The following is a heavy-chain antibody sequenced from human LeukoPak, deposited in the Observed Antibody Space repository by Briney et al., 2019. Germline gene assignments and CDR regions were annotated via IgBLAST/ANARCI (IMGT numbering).Heavy chain of an antibody. Sequence: NPSETLSLTCTVSGGSISSSSSYWGWIRQPPGRGLEWIGSISSSGTTYYNPSLKSRVTISVDKSKNQFSLKLRSVTAADTAVYYCARDPDFWSGYYNFDYWGQGTLVTVSS. CDR1: GGSISSSSSY. V-gene: IGHV4-39*07. CDR3: ARDPDFWSGYYNFDY. CDR2: ISSSGTT. D-gene: IGHD3-3*01. J-gene: IGHJ4*02.